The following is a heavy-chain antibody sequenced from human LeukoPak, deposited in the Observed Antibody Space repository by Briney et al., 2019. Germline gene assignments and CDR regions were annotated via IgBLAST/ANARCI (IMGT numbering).Heavy chain of an antibody. CDR1: GLTFSNYA. J-gene: IGHJ4*02. CDR2: ISGRGDST. Sequence: GGSLRLSCAASGLTFSNYAMSWVRRAPGKGLECVSVISGRGDSTYYADSVKGRFTISRDNSKNTVFLQMNSLRAEDTAVYYCAKGHRDFVTGFDQCGQGTLVNVPS. CDR3: AKGHRDFVTGFDQ. D-gene: IGHD3/OR15-3a*01. V-gene: IGHV3-23*01.